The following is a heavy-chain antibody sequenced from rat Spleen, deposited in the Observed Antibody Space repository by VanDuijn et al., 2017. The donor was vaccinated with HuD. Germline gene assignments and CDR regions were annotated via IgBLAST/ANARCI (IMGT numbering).Heavy chain of an antibody. V-gene: IGHV5-25*01. J-gene: IGHJ4*01. D-gene: IGHD1-1*01. CDR2: ITSGGSNT. Sequence: EVQLVESGGGLVQPGRSLKLSCAASGFTFSSFAMAWVRQAPKKGLEWVATITSGGSNTYYPDSVKGRFTISRDNAKSTLYLQMDSLRSEDTATYYRARHGGYYSGDYLMDAWGQGASVTVSS. CDR3: ARHGGYYSGDYLMDA. CDR1: GFTFSSFA.